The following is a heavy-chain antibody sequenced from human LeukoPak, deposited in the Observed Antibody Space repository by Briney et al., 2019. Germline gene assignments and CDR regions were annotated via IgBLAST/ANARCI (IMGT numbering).Heavy chain of an antibody. CDR3: ARDPGGLRYFDWPSDYYYYYGMDV. Sequence: ASVKVSCKASGYTFTSYAMNWVRQAPGQGPEWMGWINTNTGNPTYAQGFTGRFVFSLDTSVSTAYLQISSLKAEDTAVYYCARDPGGLRYFDWPSDYYYYYGMDVWGQGTTVTVSS. J-gene: IGHJ6*02. V-gene: IGHV7-4-1*02. CDR1: GYTFTSYA. D-gene: IGHD3-9*01. CDR2: INTNTGNP.